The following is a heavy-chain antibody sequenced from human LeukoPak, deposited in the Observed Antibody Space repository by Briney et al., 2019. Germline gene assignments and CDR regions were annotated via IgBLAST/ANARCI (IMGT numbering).Heavy chain of an antibody. CDR2: IYTSGST. J-gene: IGHJ4*02. CDR3: ARRRRYYYGSGSEYDY. D-gene: IGHD3-10*01. V-gene: IGHV4-61*02. CDR1: GGSISSGSYY. Sequence: SETLSLTCAVSGGSISSGSYYWSWIRQPAGKGLEWIGRIYTSGSTNYNPSLKSRVTISVDTSKNQFSLKLSSVTAADTAVYYCARRRRYYYGSGSEYDYWGQGTLVTVSS.